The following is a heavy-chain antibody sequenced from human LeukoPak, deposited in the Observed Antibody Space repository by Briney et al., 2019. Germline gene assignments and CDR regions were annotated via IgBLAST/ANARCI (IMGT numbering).Heavy chain of an antibody. J-gene: IGHJ4*02. CDR3: LLAAAGTGFDY. CDR2: ISGSGGST. CDR1: GFTFSSYA. V-gene: IGHV3-23*01. Sequence: GGSLRLSCAASGFTFSSYAMSWVRQAPGKGLEWFSAISGSGGSTYYADSVKGRFTISRDNSKNTLYLQMNSLRAEDTAVYYCLLAAAGTGFDYWGQGTLVTVSS. D-gene: IGHD6-13*01.